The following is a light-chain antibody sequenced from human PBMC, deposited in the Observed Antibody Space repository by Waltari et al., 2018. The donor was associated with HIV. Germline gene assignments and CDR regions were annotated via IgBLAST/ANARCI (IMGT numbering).Light chain of an antibody. V-gene: IGLV3-25*03. CDR3: QSADSSYTYPGVV. CDR1: ALPTQY. J-gene: IGLJ2*01. Sequence: SYELTQPPSVSVSPGQTARITCSGDALPTQYADWYTQKPGQAPVLVIYKDSERPSGIPERFSGSSSGTTVTLTISGVQAEDEADYYCQSADSSYTYPGVVFGGGTKLTVL. CDR2: KDS.